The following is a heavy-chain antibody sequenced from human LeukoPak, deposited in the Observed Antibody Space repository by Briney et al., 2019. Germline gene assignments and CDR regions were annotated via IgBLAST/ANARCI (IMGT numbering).Heavy chain of an antibody. CDR2: IKPDGGEK. CDR1: GFTFSDYW. V-gene: IGHV3-7*01. CDR3: ARTPRGTAMAQMGYYYYYMDV. D-gene: IGHD5-18*01. J-gene: IGHJ6*03. Sequence: GGSLRLSCAASGFTFSDYWMTWVRQAPGKGLEWVANIKPDGGEKYYVDSVKGRFTISRDNAKNSLYLQLNSLRAEDTAVYYCARTPRGTAMAQMGYYYYYMDVWGKGTTVTVSS.